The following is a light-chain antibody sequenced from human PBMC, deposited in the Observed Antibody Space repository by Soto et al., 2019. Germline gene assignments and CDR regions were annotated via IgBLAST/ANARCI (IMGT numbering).Light chain of an antibody. CDR2: DAD. CDR3: QQSASSVT. V-gene: IGKV3-20*01. Sequence: DTVLTQSPGTLSFSPGETATLTFSASHSVSSTFLAWYQQKPGQAPTLLIYDADTRATGIPDRFSGSGFGTHFTLTISSLEPEDFAMYYCQQSASSVTFGQGTRLEIK. CDR1: HSVSSTF. J-gene: IGKJ5*01.